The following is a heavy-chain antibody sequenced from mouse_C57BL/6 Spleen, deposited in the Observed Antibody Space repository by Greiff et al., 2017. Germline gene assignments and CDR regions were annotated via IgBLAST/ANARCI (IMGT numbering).Heavy chain of an antibody. CDR1: GYAFTNYL. CDR2: INPGSGGT. CDR3: ARFDGYHWYFDV. J-gene: IGHJ1*03. D-gene: IGHD2-3*01. V-gene: IGHV1-54*01. Sequence: VKLQQSGAELVRPGTSVKVSCKASGYAFTNYLIEWVKQRPGQGLEWIGVINPGSGGTNYNEKFKGKATLTADKSSSTAYMQLSSLTSEDSAVYFCARFDGYHWYFDVWGTGTTVTVSS.